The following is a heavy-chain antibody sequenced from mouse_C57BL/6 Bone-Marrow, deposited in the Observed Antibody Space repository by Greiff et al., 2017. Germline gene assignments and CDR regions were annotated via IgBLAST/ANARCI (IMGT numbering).Heavy chain of an antibody. CDR1: GYTFTSYG. J-gene: IGHJ2*01. V-gene: IGHV1-81*01. D-gene: IGHD2-5*01. CDR3: ARHSNFYFDY. Sequence: VQGVESGAELARPGASVKLSCKASGYTFTSYGISWVKQRTGQGLEWIGEIYPRSGNTYYNEKFKGKATLTADKSSSTAYMELRSLTSEDSSFYFCARHSNFYFDYWGQGTTLTVSS. CDR2: IYPRSGNT.